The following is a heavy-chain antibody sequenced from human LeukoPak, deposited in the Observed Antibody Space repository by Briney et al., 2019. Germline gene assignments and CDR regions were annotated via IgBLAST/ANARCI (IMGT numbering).Heavy chain of an antibody. J-gene: IGHJ4*01. CDR2: MYNSGST. D-gene: IGHD3-10*01. V-gene: IGHV4-59*08. Sequence: PSETLSVTCTVSGGSISSSYWSRIWQSPGKGLEWIGYMYNSGSTTYNPSLKSRVTISVDTSKNQFSLKLNSVTAADTAVYYCARRYGPGTGDRFNYWGHGNLFTVSS. CDR1: GGSISSSY. CDR3: ARRYGPGTGDRFNY.